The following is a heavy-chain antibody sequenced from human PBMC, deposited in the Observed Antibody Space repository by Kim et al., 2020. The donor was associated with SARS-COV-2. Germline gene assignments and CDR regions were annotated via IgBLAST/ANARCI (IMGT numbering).Heavy chain of an antibody. CDR1: GGSISSSSYY. D-gene: IGHD3-3*01. CDR3: AGQYYDFWSGYYSHDY. V-gene: IGHV4-39*01. CDR2: IYYSGST. J-gene: IGHJ4*02. Sequence: SETLSLTCTVSGGSISSSSYYWGWIRQPPGKGLEWIGSIYYSGSTYYNPSLKSRVTISVDTSKNQFSLKLSSVTAADTAVYYCAGQYYDFWSGYYSHDYWGQGTLVTVSS.